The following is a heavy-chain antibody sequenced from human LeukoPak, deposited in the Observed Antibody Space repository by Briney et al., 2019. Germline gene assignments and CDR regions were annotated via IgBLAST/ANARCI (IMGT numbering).Heavy chain of an antibody. CDR2: ISYDGSNK. CDR1: GFTFSSYG. CDR3: AKSGGYYYYYGMDL. Sequence: GGSLRLSCAASGFTFSSYGMHWVRQAPGKGLEWVAVISYDGSNKYYADSVKGRFTISRDNSKNTLYLQMNSLRAEDTDVYYCAKSGGYYYYYGMDLWGQGTTVTVSS. D-gene: IGHD3-16*01. V-gene: IGHV3-30*18. J-gene: IGHJ6*02.